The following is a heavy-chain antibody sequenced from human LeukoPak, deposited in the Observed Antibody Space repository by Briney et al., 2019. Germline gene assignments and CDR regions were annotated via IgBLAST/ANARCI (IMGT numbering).Heavy chain of an antibody. V-gene: IGHV3-7*05. J-gene: IGHJ6*02. CDR3: TRVIMPVYYYGMDV. D-gene: IGHD2-2*01. CDR1: GFTFSSSW. CDR2: INEDGSDK. Sequence: GGSLRLSCAASGFTFSSSWMTWVRQAPGKGLEWVAHINEDGSDKYYVDSVRGRFTISRDNTKNSLYLQMNGLTAEDTAVYYCTRVIMPVYYYGMDVWGQGTTVTVSS.